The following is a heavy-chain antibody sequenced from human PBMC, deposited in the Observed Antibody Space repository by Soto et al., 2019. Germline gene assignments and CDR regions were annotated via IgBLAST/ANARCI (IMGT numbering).Heavy chain of an antibody. D-gene: IGHD6-6*01. CDR1: GFTFSSYS. V-gene: IGHV3-21*01. Sequence: EVQLVESGGGLVKPGGSLRLSCAASGFTFSSYSMNWVRQAPGKGLEWVSSISSSSSYIYYADSVKGRFTISRDNAKNSLYLQMNSLRAEDTAVYYCARDQGRTAARRAHGYYYDGLDVWGQGTTVTVSS. CDR2: ISSSSSYI. J-gene: IGHJ6*02. CDR3: ARDQGRTAARRAHGYYYDGLDV.